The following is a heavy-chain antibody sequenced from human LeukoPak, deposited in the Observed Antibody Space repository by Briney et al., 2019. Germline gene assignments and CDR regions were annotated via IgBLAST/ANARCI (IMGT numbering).Heavy chain of an antibody. V-gene: IGHV4-31*03. Sequence: SQTLSLTCTVSGGSISSGGYYWSWIRQHPGKGLEWIGYIYYSGSTYYNPSLKSRVTISVDTSKNQFSLKLSSVTAADTAVYYCARDHPRSSWYRAFDIWGQGTMVTVSS. CDR1: GGSISSGGYY. CDR2: IYYSGST. CDR3: ARDHPRSSWYRAFDI. J-gene: IGHJ3*02. D-gene: IGHD6-13*01.